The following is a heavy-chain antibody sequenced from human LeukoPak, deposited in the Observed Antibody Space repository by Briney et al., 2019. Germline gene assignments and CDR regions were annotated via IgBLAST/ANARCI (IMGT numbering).Heavy chain of an antibody. CDR2: ISGSGGST. J-gene: IGHJ4*02. CDR1: GFTFSSYA. CDR3: ARVPALTMVRGVIINPSYFDY. D-gene: IGHD3-10*01. V-gene: IGHV3-23*01. Sequence: GGSLRLSCAASGFTFSSYAMSWVRQAPGKGLEWVSAISGSGGSTYYADSVKGRFTISRDNSKNTLYLQMNSLRAEDTAVYYCARVPALTMVRGVIINPSYFDYWGQGTLVTVSS.